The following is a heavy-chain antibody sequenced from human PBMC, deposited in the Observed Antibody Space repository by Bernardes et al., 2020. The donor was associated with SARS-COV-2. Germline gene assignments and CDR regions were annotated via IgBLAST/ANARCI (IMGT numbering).Heavy chain of an antibody. Sequence: GESLKISCKGSGYSFTTYWIGWVRQMPGKGLEWMGIIYPDDSDTRYSPSFQGQVTISADKSISTAYLQWSSLKASDTAMYYCARQDSSYWYRGAFDIWGQGTMVTVSS. CDR3: ARQDSSYWYRGAFDI. V-gene: IGHV5-51*01. CDR2: IYPDDSDT. D-gene: IGHD6-13*01. J-gene: IGHJ3*02. CDR1: GYSFTTYW.